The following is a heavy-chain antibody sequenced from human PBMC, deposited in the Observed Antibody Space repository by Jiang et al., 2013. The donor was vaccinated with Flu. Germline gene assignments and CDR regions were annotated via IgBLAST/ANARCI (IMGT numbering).Heavy chain of an antibody. CDR1: GGSISSYY. CDR2: IYYSGST. V-gene: IGHV4-59*01. D-gene: IGHD3-3*01. CDR3: AREHDLNFDY. J-gene: IGHJ4*02. Sequence: GPGLVKPSETLSLTCTVSGGSISSYYWSWIRQPPGKGLEWIGYIYYSGSTNYNPSLKSRVTISVDTSKNQFSLKLSSVTAADTAVYYCAREHDLNFDYWGQGTLVTVSS.